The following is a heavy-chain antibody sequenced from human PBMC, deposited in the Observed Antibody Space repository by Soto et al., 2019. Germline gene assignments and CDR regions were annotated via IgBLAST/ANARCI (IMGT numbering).Heavy chain of an antibody. Sequence: VQLVESVGGLVQPGGSLRLSCAASGFTFSTYWMTWVLQPPGKGLEWVANMDQDGSETYYVDSVRGRFTVSRDNAQTSLYLQMNSLRVEDTAVYYCVCGGNFFIYWGPGTLVTVS. J-gene: IGHJ4*02. CDR2: MDQDGSET. CDR3: VCGGNFFIY. CDR1: GFTFSTYW. V-gene: IGHV3-7*01. D-gene: IGHD3-16*01.